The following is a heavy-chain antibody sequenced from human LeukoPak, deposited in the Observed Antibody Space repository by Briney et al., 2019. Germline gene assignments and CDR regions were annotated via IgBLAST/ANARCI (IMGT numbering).Heavy chain of an antibody. CDR3: ARVLYYYYYYGMDV. CDR2: IYSDGTT. CDR1: GFTVSTNY. D-gene: IGHD3-16*01. Sequence: GGSLRLSCAASGFTVSTNYMSWVRQAPGKGLEWVSVIYSDGTTYYADSVKGRFTISRDNSKNTLYLQMNSLRAEDTAVYYCARVLYYYYYYGMDVWGQGTTVTVSS. J-gene: IGHJ6*02. V-gene: IGHV3-53*05.